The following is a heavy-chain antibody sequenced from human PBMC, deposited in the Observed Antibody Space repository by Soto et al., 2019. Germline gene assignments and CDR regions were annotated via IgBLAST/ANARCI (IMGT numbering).Heavy chain of an antibody. CDR2: ISGSGGAT. CDR3: AKDAIMVSSSLNYFDF. CDR1: GFIPSSYA. Sequence: GGSLRLSCVVSGFIPSSYAMSWVRQAPGKGLEWVSGISGSGGATSYADSVKGRFTISRDNSKNTLYLQMNSLSAEDTAIYYCAKDAIMVSSSLNYFDFSGQGALVTVYS. V-gene: IGHV3-23*01. D-gene: IGHD6-13*01. J-gene: IGHJ4*02.